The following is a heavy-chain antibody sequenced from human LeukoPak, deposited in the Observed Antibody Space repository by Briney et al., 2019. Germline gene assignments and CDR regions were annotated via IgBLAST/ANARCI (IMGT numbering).Heavy chain of an antibody. CDR2: IYHSGNT. Sequence: SETLSLTCTVFGYSISTSYYWGWIRQPPGKGLEWIGSIYHSGNTYYNPSLKSRVTISLDTSMNQFSLKLTSLTAADTAVYYCAGAHNYYYYMDLWGKGTTVTVSS. J-gene: IGHJ6*03. V-gene: IGHV4-38-2*02. CDR1: GYSISTSYY. CDR3: AGAHNYYYYMDL.